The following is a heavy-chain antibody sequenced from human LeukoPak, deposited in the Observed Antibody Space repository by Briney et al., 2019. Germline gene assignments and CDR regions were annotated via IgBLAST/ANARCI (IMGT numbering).Heavy chain of an antibody. V-gene: IGHV1-8*01. D-gene: IGHD3-22*01. CDR1: GYTFTSYD. Sequence: ASVKVSCKASGYTFTSYDINWVRQATGQGLEWMGWMNPNSGNTGYAQKFQGRVTMTRDMSTSTVYMELSSLRSEDTAVYYCARALEYYYDSSGYCNFDYWGQGTLVTVSS. CDR3: ARALEYYYDSSGYCNFDY. J-gene: IGHJ4*02. CDR2: MNPNSGNT.